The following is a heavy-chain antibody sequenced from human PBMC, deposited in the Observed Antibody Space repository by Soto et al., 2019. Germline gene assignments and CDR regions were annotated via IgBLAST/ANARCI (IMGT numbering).Heavy chain of an antibody. CDR2: IIPIFGTA. CDR3: AREGITMVRGVIVTPYYFDY. J-gene: IGHJ4*02. D-gene: IGHD3-10*01. CDR1: GGTFSSYA. Sequence: QVQLVQSGAEVQKPGSSVKVSCKASGGTFSSYAISWVRQAPGQGLEWMGGIIPIFGTANYAQKFQGRVTITADESTSTAYMELSSLRSEDTAVYYCAREGITMVRGVIVTPYYFDYWGQGTLVTVSS. V-gene: IGHV1-69*01.